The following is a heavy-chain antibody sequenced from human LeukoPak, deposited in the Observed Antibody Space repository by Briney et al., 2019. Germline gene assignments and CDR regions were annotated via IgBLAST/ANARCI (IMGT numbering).Heavy chain of an antibody. J-gene: IGHJ4*02. CDR1: GSTFSSYW. V-gene: IGHV3-7*01. CDR2: IKQDGSEK. Sequence: GGSLRLSCAASGSTFSSYWVTWVRQAPGKGLEWVANIKQDGSEKYYVDSVKGRFTISRDNAKNSLYLQMNSLRAEDTAVYYCARDRSRLGYWGQGTLVTVSS. CDR3: ARDRSRLGY.